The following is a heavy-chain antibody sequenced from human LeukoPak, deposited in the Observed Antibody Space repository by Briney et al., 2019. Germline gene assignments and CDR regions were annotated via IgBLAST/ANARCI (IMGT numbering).Heavy chain of an antibody. V-gene: IGHV4-4*07. D-gene: IGHD6-13*01. CDR2: IYTSGST. CDR1: GGSISSYY. Sequence: SETLSLTCTVSGGSISSYYWSWIRQPAGKGLEWIGRIYTSGSTNYNPSLKSRVTMSVDTSMNQFSLKLSSVTAADTAVYYCARSIAAAGMNWFDPWGQGTLVTVSS. J-gene: IGHJ5*02. CDR3: ARSIAAAGMNWFDP.